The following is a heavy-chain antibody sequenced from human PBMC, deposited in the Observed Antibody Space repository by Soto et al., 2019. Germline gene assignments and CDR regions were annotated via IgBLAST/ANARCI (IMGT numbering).Heavy chain of an antibody. Sequence: GGSLRLSCAASGFTFNSNSMSWVRQAPGKGLEWVSSIGATGSNTFYADSVKGRFTISRDNSKSTVSLQMNSLGAEDTAVYYCAKGRDPRFDYSGQGALVTVSS. V-gene: IGHV3-23*01. CDR1: GFTFNSNS. CDR2: IGATGSNT. J-gene: IGHJ4*02. CDR3: AKGRDPRFDY.